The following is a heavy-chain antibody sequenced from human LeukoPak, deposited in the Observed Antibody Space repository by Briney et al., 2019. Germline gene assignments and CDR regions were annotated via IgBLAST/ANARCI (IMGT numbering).Heavy chain of an antibody. V-gene: IGHV4-59*01. Sequence: SETLSLTCTVSGVSISTYYWSWIRQPPGKGPEWIGYIYSSGTTNYNPSLKSRVTISIDTSKNEFSLKLTSVTAADTAVYYCAREANYYGSGSYFEGTFDHWSQGSLVIVSS. J-gene: IGHJ4*02. CDR2: IYSSGTT. D-gene: IGHD3-10*01. CDR1: GVSISTYY. CDR3: AREANYYGSGSYFEGTFDH.